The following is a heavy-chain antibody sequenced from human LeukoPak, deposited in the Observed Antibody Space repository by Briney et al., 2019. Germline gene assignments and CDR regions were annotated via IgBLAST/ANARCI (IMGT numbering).Heavy chain of an antibody. Sequence: SVKVSCKASAYTFTGYYIHWVRKAPGQGLEWIGWINPNRCGANYAQQFQDRVTMTRDTSITTAYMELSRLRYADTAVYYCARDYYGSGPYRRGDWFDPWGQGTLVTVSS. J-gene: IGHJ5*02. CDR2: INPNRCGA. V-gene: IGHV1-2*02. CDR1: AYTFTGYY. D-gene: IGHD3-10*01. CDR3: ARDYYGSGPYRRGDWFDP.